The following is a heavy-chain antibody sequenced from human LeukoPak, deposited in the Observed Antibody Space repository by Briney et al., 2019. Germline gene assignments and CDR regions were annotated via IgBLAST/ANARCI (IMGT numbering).Heavy chain of an antibody. J-gene: IGHJ4*02. Sequence: ASVKVSCKASGYTFTSYGISWVRQAPGQGLEWMGWISAYNGNTNYAQKLQGRVTMTTDTSTSTAYMELRSLRSDDTAVYYCARVGGADIAVAQPGGDYWGQGTLVTVSS. CDR3: ARVGGADIAVAQPGGDY. CDR2: ISAYNGNT. CDR1: GYTFTSYG. V-gene: IGHV1-18*01. D-gene: IGHD6-19*01.